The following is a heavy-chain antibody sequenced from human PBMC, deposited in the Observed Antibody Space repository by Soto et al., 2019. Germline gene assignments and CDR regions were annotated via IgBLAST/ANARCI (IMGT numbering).Heavy chain of an antibody. CDR3: AKADGRQWLLPRVEN. CDR1: GFNFNKYA. J-gene: IGHJ4*02. Sequence: EVQLLESGGGLVRPGESLRLSCAASGFNFNKYALRWVRQAPGAALEWVSGMSCCGGAASYPDSVKGRFTIARDDAKNILYLDMTSLRVEDTAASYCAKADGRQWLLPRVENWRRGTMVTVS. D-gene: IGHD6-19*01. V-gene: IGHV3-23*01. CDR2: MSCCGGAA.